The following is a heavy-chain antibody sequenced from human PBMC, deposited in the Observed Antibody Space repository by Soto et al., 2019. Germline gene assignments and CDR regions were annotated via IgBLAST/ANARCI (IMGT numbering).Heavy chain of an antibody. V-gene: IGHV3-33*01. Sequence: QVQLVESGGGVVQPGRSLRLSCEASGFTFSSFAMHWVRQAPGKGLEWVALIWYDGTNEYYADSVKGRFTISRDNFRKPLYLQMNSPRAEDPAGYYLARSEVAGPWANNWVDPWGQGTLVTVSS. J-gene: IGHJ5*02. CDR3: ARSEVAGPWANNWVDP. CDR1: GFTFSSFA. D-gene: IGHD2-15*01. CDR2: IWYDGTNE.